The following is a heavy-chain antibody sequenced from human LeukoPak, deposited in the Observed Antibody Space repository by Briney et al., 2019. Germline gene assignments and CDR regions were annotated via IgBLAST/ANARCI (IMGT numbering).Heavy chain of an antibody. CDR3: ARARRYCSGGSCSYWFDP. Sequence: ASVKVSCKASGYTFTSYDINWVRQATGQGLEWMGRMNPNSGNTGYAQKFQGRVTITRNTSISTAYMELSSLRSEDTAVYYCARARRYCSGGSCSYWFDPWGQGTLVTVSS. J-gene: IGHJ5*02. V-gene: IGHV1-8*03. CDR1: GYTFTSYD. D-gene: IGHD2-15*01. CDR2: MNPNSGNT.